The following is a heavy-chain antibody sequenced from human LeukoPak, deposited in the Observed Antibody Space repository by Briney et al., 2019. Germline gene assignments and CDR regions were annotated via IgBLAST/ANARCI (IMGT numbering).Heavy chain of an antibody. Sequence: PWGVLRLSCAASGFTFDDYGMSWVRQPPGKGLEWIGEINHSGNTNYNPSLKSRVTISVDTSKKQFSLKLGSVTAADTAVYYCARHILGGRRAFDIWGQGTMVTVSS. J-gene: IGHJ3*02. CDR1: GFTFDDYG. CDR3: ARHILGGRRAFDI. D-gene: IGHD3-10*01. V-gene: IGHV4-34*01. CDR2: INHSGNT.